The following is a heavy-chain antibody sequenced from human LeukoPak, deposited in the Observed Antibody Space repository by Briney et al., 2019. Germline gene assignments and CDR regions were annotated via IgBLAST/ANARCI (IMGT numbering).Heavy chain of an antibody. CDR2: MYYSGST. V-gene: IGHV4-39*01. CDR1: GGSISSSIYY. J-gene: IGHJ5*02. CDR3: ARREYYYDSSGRGWFDP. D-gene: IGHD3-22*01. Sequence: PSETLSLTCTVSGGSISSSIYYWGWIRQPPGKGLEWIGNMYYSGSTYYNPSLKSRVTISLDTSKNQFSLKLTSVTAADTAVYYCARREYYYDSSGRGWFDPWGQGTLVTVSS.